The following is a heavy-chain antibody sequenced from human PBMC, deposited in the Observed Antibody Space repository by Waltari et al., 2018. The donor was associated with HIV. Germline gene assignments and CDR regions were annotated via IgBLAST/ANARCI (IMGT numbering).Heavy chain of an antibody. CDR1: GFTFSSFW. J-gene: IGHJ5*02. Sequence: EVQLVESGGGLVQPGGSLRLSCAVSGFTFSSFWMHWVLQVPGKGLVWVSRIKRDRRSTSYGESEKGRFTISRDNAKNKLYLQMNSLRAEDTAVYYCARMAARKTWGQGTLVIVSS. D-gene: IGHD6-19*01. CDR2: IKRDRRST. V-gene: IGHV3-74*01. CDR3: ARMAARKT.